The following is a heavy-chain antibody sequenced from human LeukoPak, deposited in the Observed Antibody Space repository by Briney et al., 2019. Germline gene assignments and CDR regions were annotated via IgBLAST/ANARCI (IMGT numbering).Heavy chain of an antibody. J-gene: IGHJ4*02. V-gene: IGHV3-7*01. CDR1: EVSFTGAW. CDR2: IKQDGSEK. Sequence: GGSLRLSCAASEVSFTGAWVSWVRQAPGKGLEWVANIKQDGSEKYYVDSVKGRFTISRDNAKNSLYLQMNSLRAEDTAVYYCARDWNDDYFDYWGQGTLVTVSS. D-gene: IGHD1-1*01. CDR3: ARDWNDDYFDY.